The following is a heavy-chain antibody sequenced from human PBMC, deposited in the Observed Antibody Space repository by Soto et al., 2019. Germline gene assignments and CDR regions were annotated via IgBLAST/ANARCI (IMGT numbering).Heavy chain of an antibody. V-gene: IGHV4-59*01. D-gene: IGHD2-2*01. Sequence: SETLSLTCTVSGGSISSYYWSWIRQPPGKGLEWIGYIYYSGSTNYNPSLKSRVTISVDTSKNQFSLKLSSVTAADTAVYYCARSKYCRSTSCFKTPYYYYYYGMVVWGQGTTVTVSS. CDR3: ARSKYCRSTSCFKTPYYYYYYGMVV. CDR1: GGSISSYY. J-gene: IGHJ6*02. CDR2: IYYSGST.